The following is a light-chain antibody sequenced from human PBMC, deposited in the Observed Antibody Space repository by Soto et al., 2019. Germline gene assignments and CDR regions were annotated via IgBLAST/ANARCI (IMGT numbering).Light chain of an antibody. CDR2: GAT. Sequence: DIVLTQSPGTLSLSPGERATLSCKSSQSVSSSYLAWYQQKPGQAPRLLIYGATNRATGIPDRFSGSRSGTDFTLTISRLEPEDVAVYYCQQYGSSPRTFGQGTKVDIK. CDR3: QQYGSSPRT. V-gene: IGKV3-20*01. J-gene: IGKJ1*01. CDR1: QSVSSSY.